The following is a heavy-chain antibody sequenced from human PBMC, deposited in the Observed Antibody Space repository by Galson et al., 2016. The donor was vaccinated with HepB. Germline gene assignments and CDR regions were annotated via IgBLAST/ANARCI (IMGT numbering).Heavy chain of an antibody. V-gene: IGHV1-69*13. CDR2: IIPVFATT. CDR3: ARVMGPPHQYGSGADCYRGYHWFDP. Sequence: SVKVSCKASGGTYASYAFSWVRQAPGHGLEWMGGIIPVFATTNYAQKFQGRVTMTADESTSTAYMELSSLTSDDTAVYYCARVMGPPHQYGSGADCYRGYHWFDPWGQGTLVTVSS. D-gene: IGHD2-21*02. CDR1: GGTYASYA. J-gene: IGHJ5*02.